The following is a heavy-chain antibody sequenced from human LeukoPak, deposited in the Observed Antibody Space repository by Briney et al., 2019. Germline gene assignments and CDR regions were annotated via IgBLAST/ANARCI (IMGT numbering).Heavy chain of an antibody. CDR3: ARSEVGASATNWFDP. CDR2: IYYSGST. Sequence: SETLSLTCTVSGGSISSYYWSWIRQPPGKGLEWIGYIYYSGSTNYNPSLKSRVTISVDTSKNQFSLKLSSVTAADTAVYYCARSEVGASATNWFDPWGQGTLVTVSS. J-gene: IGHJ5*02. D-gene: IGHD1-26*01. CDR1: GGSISSYY. V-gene: IGHV4-59*08.